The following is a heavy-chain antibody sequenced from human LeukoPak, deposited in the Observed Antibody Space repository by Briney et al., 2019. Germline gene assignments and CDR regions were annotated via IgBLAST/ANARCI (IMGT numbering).Heavy chain of an antibody. J-gene: IGHJ6*02. V-gene: IGHV3-9*01. D-gene: IGHD2/OR15-2a*01. Sequence: PGRSLRLSCVGTGFNFSDYAMHWVRQVPGTGLEWVSGISYNGGSIAYADSVKGRFTISRDNANHSLHLEMSSLRVEDTALYYCAKDLGYRKYFFYYGMDVWGLGTTVTVSS. CDR1: GFNFSDYA. CDR3: AKDLGYRKYFFYYGMDV. CDR2: ISYNGGSI.